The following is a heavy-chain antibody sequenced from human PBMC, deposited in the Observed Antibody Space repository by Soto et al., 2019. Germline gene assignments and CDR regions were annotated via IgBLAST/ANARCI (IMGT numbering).Heavy chain of an antibody. Sequence: GASVKVSCKASGYTFTSHDINWVRQATGQGLEWMGWVNPNSGYTGYAQEFQGRVTMTRDTSTGTAYLELSSLRSDDAAMYYCARGITSGYSAYYFDYWGQGTPVTSPQ. CDR3: ARGITSGYSAYYFDY. V-gene: IGHV1-8*01. D-gene: IGHD3-22*01. CDR2: VNPNSGYT. CDR1: GYTFTSHD. J-gene: IGHJ4*02.